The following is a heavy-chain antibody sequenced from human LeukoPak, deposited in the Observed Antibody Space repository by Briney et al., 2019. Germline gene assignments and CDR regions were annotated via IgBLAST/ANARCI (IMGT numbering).Heavy chain of an antibody. CDR1: GGSFSGYY. Sequence: SETLSLTCAVYGGSFSGYYWCWIRQPPGKGLEWIGEINHSGSTNYNPSLKSRVTISVDTSKNQFSLKLSSVTAADTAVYYCARGRIAVAGTWGQGTLVTVSS. CDR3: ARGRIAVAGT. D-gene: IGHD6-19*01. V-gene: IGHV4-34*01. J-gene: IGHJ4*02. CDR2: INHSGST.